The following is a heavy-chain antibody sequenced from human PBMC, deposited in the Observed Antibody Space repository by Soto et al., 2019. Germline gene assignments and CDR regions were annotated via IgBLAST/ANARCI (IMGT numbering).Heavy chain of an antibody. Sequence: ASVKVSCKVSGYTLTELSMRWVRQAPGKGLEWMGGFDPEDGETIYAQKFQGRVTMTEDTSTDTAYMELSSLRSEDTAVYYCATDLTSDSSPIYFDYWGQGTLVTVSS. CDR1: GYTLTELS. J-gene: IGHJ4*02. V-gene: IGHV1-24*01. D-gene: IGHD3-22*01. CDR2: FDPEDGET. CDR3: ATDLTSDSSPIYFDY.